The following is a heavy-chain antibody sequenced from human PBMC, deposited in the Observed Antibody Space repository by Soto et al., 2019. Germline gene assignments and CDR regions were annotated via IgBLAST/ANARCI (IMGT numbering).Heavy chain of an antibody. D-gene: IGHD1-26*01. CDR2: ISYDGSNT. CDR3: AKDAGLSGSYYIASSYYFDY. V-gene: IGHV3-30*18. CDR1: GFTFSSYG. J-gene: IGHJ4*02. Sequence: QVQLVESGGGVVQPGRSLRLSCVASGFTFSSYGMHWVRQAPGKGLEWVAIISYDGSNTYYADSVKGRFTISRDNSKNTLYLQMNSLRAEDTSVYYCAKDAGLSGSYYIASSYYFDYWGQGTLVTVSS.